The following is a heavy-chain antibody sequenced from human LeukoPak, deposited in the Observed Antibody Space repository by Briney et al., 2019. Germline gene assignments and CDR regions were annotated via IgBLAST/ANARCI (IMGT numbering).Heavy chain of an antibody. V-gene: IGHV3-21*01. D-gene: IGHD3-9*01. CDR1: GFTFSSYN. Sequence: PGGSLRLSCAASGFTFSSYNMNWVRQAPGKGLEWVSSISSSSSYIYYADSVKGRFTISRDNAKNSLYLQMNSLRAEDTAVYYCARDFGDILTGYQKFDYWGQGTLVTVSS. CDR2: ISSSSSYI. CDR3: ARDFGDILTGYQKFDY. J-gene: IGHJ4*02.